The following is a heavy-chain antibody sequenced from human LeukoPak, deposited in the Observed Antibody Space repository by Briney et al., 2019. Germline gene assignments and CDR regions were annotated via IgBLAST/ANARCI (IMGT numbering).Heavy chain of an antibody. CDR3: ARDGIAAAVPIPHNWFDP. J-gene: IGHJ5*02. Sequence: SETLSLTCAVYGGSFSGYYWSWIHQHPGKGLEWIGYIYYSGSTYYNPSLKSRVTISVDTSKNQFSLKLSSVTAADTAVYYCARDGIAAAVPIPHNWFDPWGQGTLVTVSS. D-gene: IGHD6-13*01. CDR1: GGSFSGYY. V-gene: IGHV4-31*11. CDR2: IYYSGST.